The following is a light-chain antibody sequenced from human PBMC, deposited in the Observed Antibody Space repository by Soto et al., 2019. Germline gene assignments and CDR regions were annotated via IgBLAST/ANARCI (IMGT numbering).Light chain of an antibody. CDR1: QSIRTW. V-gene: IGKV1-5*03. CDR3: QQYDSYSWT. J-gene: IGKJ1*01. Sequence: DIQMTQSPSTLSASVGDRVTITCRASQSIRTWLAWYQQKPGKAPNLLIYKASNLESGVPLRFSGSGSGTEFTLTISSLQTDDFATYYCQQYDSYSWTFGQGTKVDIK. CDR2: KAS.